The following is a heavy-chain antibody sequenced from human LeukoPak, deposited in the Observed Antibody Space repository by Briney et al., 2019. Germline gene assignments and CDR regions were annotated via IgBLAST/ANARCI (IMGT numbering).Heavy chain of an antibody. J-gene: IGHJ4*02. Sequence: ASVKVSCKASGYTFTGYYMHWVRQAPGQGLEWMGWINPNSGGTNYAQKFQGRVTMTRDTSISTAYMELSRLRSDDTAVYYCARDEQYYYGSGRYGYWGQGTLVTVSS. D-gene: IGHD3-10*01. CDR2: INPNSGGT. CDR1: GYTFTGYY. V-gene: IGHV1-2*02. CDR3: ARDEQYYYGSGRYGY.